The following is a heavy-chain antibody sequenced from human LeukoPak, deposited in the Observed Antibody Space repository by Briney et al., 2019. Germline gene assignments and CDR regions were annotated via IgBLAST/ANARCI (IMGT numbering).Heavy chain of an antibody. D-gene: IGHD3-10*01. V-gene: IGHV3-7*01. CDR3: ARARGENYYYYYMDV. CDR1: GFTFSSCW. CDR2: IKQDASEK. Sequence: EGSLRLSCAASGFTFSSCWMSWVRQAPGKGLEWVANIKQDASEKYYVDSVKGRFTISRDNAKNSLYLQMNSLRAEDTAVYYCARARGENYYYYYMDVWGKGTTVTVSS. J-gene: IGHJ6*03.